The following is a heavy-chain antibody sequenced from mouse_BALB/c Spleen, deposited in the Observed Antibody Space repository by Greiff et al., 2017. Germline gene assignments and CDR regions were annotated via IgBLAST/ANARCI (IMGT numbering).Heavy chain of an antibody. D-gene: IGHD1-1*01. CDR1: GYTFTSYV. J-gene: IGHJ1*01. CDR3: ARGGKDYGSSYDWYFDV. CDR2: INPYNDGT. Sequence: VQLQQSGPELVKPGASVKMSCKASGYTFTSYVMHWVKQKPGQGLEWIGYINPYNDGTKYNEKFKGKATLTSDKSSSTAYMELSSLTSEDSAVYYCARGGKDYGSSYDWYFDVWGAGTTVTVSS. V-gene: IGHV1-14*01.